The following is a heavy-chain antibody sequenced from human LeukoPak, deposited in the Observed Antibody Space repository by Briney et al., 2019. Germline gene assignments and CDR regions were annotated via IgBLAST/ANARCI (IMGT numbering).Heavy chain of an antibody. CDR2: ISSLDGNT. Sequence: PGGSLRLSCAASGFTFSNYDMNWVRQAPGKGLEWVSGISSLDGNTYYTDSVKGRFTISRDNSKNTLYLQMNSLGAEDTAVYYCARGRPYSDWAPFDSWGQGTLVTVSS. CDR1: GFTFSNYD. CDR3: ARGRPYSDWAPFDS. J-gene: IGHJ4*02. V-gene: IGHV3-23*01. D-gene: IGHD4-11*01.